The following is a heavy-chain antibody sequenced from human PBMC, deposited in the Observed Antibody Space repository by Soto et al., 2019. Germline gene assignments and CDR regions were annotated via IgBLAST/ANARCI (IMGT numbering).Heavy chain of an antibody. J-gene: IGHJ4*02. D-gene: IGHD6-25*01. V-gene: IGHV3-66*01. Sequence: EVQLVESGGGLVQPGGSLRLSCAASGFTVSSNYMSWVRQAPGKGLEWVSVIYSGGSTYYADSVKGRFTISRDNSKNTLYLQMNSLRAEDTAVYYCARALGMAAVELYFYYWGQGTLVTVSS. CDR3: ARALGMAAVELYFYY. CDR1: GFTVSSNY. CDR2: IYSGGST.